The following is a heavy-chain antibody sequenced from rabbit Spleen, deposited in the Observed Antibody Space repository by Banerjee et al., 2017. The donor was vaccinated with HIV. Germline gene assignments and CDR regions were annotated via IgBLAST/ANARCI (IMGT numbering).Heavy chain of an antibody. J-gene: IGHJ4*01. Sequence: QEQLVESGGGLAQLEGSLTVTGTASGFSFGNNYEMCWVRQPPGKGLEWIACMNTNTYEAVYATWAKGRFTISKTSSPTVTLQVTRLTAADTATYFCARDLAGIIGWNFGLWGQGTLVTVS. CDR3: ARDLAGIIGWNFGL. V-gene: IGHV1S45*01. CDR2: MNTNTYEA. D-gene: IGHD4-1*01. CDR1: GFSFGNNYE.